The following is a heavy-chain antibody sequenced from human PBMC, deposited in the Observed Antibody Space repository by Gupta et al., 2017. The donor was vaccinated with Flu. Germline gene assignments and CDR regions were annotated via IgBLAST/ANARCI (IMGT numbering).Heavy chain of an antibody. J-gene: IGHJ4*02. V-gene: IGHV4-59*01. CDR3: ARGPGGSTFDY. CDR2: IYYSGST. Sequence: QVQLQESGPGLVRPSEALSLTCTVSRGSIGTYFWSWIRQSPGNGLEWIGYIYYSGSTNYTPSLKRRVTMSLDTSKNQFSLKMSSVTAADTAVYYCARGPGGSTFDYWGQGSLVTVSP. CDR1: RGSIGTYF. D-gene: IGHD3-16*01.